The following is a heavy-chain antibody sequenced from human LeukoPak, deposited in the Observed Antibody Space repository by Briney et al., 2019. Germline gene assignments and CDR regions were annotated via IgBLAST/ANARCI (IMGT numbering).Heavy chain of an antibody. J-gene: IGHJ4*02. CDR2: INHSGST. CDR1: GGSFSGYY. D-gene: IGHD2-2*01. CDR3: ARGPTYQPIDS. Sequence: PSGTLSLTCAVYGGSFSGYYWSWIRQPPGKGLEWIGEINHSGSTNYNPSLKSRVTISVDTSKNQFSLKLSSVTAADTAVYYCARGPTYQPIDSWGQGTLVTVSS. V-gene: IGHV4-34*01.